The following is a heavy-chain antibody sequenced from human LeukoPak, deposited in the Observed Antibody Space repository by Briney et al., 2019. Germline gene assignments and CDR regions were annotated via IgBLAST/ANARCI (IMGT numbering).Heavy chain of an antibody. J-gene: IGHJ4*02. Sequence: NPSETLSLTCAVYGGCFSGYYWSWIRQPPGKGLECIGEINHSGSTNYNPSLKSRVTISVDTSKNQFSLKLSSVTAADTAVYYCARLRRSLLWFGELLGPSYYFDYWGQGTLVTVSS. D-gene: IGHD3-10*01. CDR2: INHSGST. CDR1: GGCFSGYY. V-gene: IGHV4-34*01. CDR3: ARLRRSLLWFGELLGPSYYFDY.